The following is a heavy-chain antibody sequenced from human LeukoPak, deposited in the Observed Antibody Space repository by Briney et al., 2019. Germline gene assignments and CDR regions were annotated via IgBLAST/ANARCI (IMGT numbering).Heavy chain of an antibody. CDR2: INPNSGGT. CDR3: ARARWATIQRYFDY. CDR1: GYTFTGYC. V-gene: IGHV1-2*02. J-gene: IGHJ4*02. D-gene: IGHD5-24*01. Sequence: ASVKVSCKASGYTFTGYCMHWVRQAPGQGLEWMGWINPNSGGTNYAQKFQGRVTMTRDTSISTAYMELSRLRSDDTAVYYCARARWATIQRYFDYWGQGTLVTVSS.